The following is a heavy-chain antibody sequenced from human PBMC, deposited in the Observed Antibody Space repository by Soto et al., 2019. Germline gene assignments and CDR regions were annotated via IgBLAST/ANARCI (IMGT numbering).Heavy chain of an antibody. CDR2: ISTGSSII. D-gene: IGHD4-17*01. J-gene: IGHJ4*02. CDR3: VRAVYTLTTPYYFDF. V-gene: IGHV3-21*01. CDR1: RFALSTHS. Sequence: EVHLVESGGGLVKPGGSLRLSCAASRFALSTHSMHWVRQAPGKGLEWVSSISTGSSIIHYADSVKGRFTISRDNAKSSLYLQMNSLRVEDTAVYYCVRAVYTLTTPYYFDFWGQGTLVTVSS.